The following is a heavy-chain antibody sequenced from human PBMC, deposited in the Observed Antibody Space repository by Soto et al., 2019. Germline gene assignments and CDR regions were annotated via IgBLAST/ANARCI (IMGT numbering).Heavy chain of an antibody. CDR2: MNPNSGHT. CDR3: ARGISSNWSRKKNIFDP. D-gene: IGHD6-13*01. CDR1: GYTFTSYD. V-gene: IGHV1-8*01. Sequence: ASVKVSCKASGYTFTSYDIIWVRQATGQGLEWMGWMNPNSGHTAYAQRFQGRVSMTRNTSISTVFMELSSLRSEDTAVYYCARGISSNWSRKKNIFDPWGQGTLVTVSS. J-gene: IGHJ5*02.